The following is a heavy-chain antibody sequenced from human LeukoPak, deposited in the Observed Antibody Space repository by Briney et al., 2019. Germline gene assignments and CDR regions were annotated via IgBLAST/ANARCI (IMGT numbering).Heavy chain of an antibody. V-gene: IGHV1-18*01. CDR1: CYTFFSDC. D-gene: IGHD3-10*01. J-gene: IGHJ5*02. CDR2: EIAYNGNT. Sequence: GAATKVLCKAFCYTFFSDCYRRGGHAPGERGQGWGGEIAYNGNTNYAQKLQGRVTMTTDTSTSTAYMELRSLRSDDTAVYYCARVLTMVRGAFNWFDPWGQGTLVTVSS. CDR3: ARVLTMVRGAFNWFDP.